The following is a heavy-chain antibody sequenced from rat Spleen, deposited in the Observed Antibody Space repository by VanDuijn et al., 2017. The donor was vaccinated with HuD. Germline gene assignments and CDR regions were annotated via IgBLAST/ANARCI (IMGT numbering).Heavy chain of an antibody. Sequence: EVQLVESGGGLVQPGRSLKLSCAASGFTFSNYYMAWVRQAPTKGLEWVASISYDGGSTYYRDSVKGRFTISRDNAKSSLYLQMDSLRSEDTATYYCTTLKLGIGLWGQGVMVTVSS. D-gene: IGHD3-7*01. CDR2: ISYDGGST. CDR3: TTLKLGIGL. CDR1: GFTFSNYY. V-gene: IGHV5-20*01. J-gene: IGHJ2*01.